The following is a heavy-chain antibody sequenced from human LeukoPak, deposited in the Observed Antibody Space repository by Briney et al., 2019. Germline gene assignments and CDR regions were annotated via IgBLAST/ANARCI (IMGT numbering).Heavy chain of an antibody. CDR2: ISGSGGST. V-gene: IGHV3-23*01. D-gene: IGHD6-6*01. Sequence: PGGSLRLSCAASGFTFSSYAMSWVRQAPGKGLEWVSAISGSGGSTYYADSVKGRFTISRDNSKNTLYLQMNSLRAEDTAVYYCAKDRGIAARRGTSFDYWGQGTLVTVSS. CDR3: AKDRGIAARRGTSFDY. CDR1: GFTFSSYA. J-gene: IGHJ4*02.